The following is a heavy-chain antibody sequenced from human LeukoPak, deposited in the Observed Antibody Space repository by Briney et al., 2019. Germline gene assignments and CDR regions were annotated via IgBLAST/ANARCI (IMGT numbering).Heavy chain of an antibody. CDR2: INPNSGGT. CDR1: GGTFSSYA. J-gene: IGHJ4*02. Sequence: ASVKVSCKASGGTFSSYAISWVRQAPGQGLEWMGWINPNSGGTNYAQKFLGRVTMTRDTSISTAYMELSRLRSDDTAVYYCARGPHWDPHFDYWGQGTLVTVSS. D-gene: IGHD7-27*01. V-gene: IGHV1-2*02. CDR3: ARGPHWDPHFDY.